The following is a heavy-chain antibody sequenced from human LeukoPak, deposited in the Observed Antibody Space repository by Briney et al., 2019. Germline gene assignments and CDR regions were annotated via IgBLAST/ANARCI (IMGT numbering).Heavy chain of an antibody. J-gene: IGHJ4*02. CDR1: GYSFTSYW. Sequence: GESLKISCKGSGYSFTSYWIGWVRQMPGKGLEWMGIIYPADSNTRYSPSFQGQVTISADKSISTAYLQWSSLKASDTAMYYCARHMTSGGIQLWMGGLADYWGQGTLVTVSS. D-gene: IGHD5-18*01. CDR3: ARHMTSGGIQLWMGGLADY. CDR2: IYPADSNT. V-gene: IGHV5-51*01.